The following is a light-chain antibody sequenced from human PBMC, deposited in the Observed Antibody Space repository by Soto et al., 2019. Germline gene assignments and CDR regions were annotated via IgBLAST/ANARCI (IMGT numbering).Light chain of an antibody. Sequence: QSVLTQPPSASGTPGQRVTISCSGSSSNIGSNYVFWYQHLPGTAPKLLIYRNNQRPSWVPDRFSGAKSGTSASLAISGLRSEDETDYYCAAWDDSLSGLVFGGGTKLTVL. V-gene: IGLV1-47*01. CDR1: SSNIGSNY. CDR3: AAWDDSLSGLV. J-gene: IGLJ2*01. CDR2: RNN.